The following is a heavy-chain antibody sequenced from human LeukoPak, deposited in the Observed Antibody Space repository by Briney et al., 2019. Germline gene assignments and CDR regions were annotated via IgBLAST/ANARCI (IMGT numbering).Heavy chain of an antibody. V-gene: IGHV3-30*02. CDR1: GFTFSSYG. Sequence: GGSLRLSCAASGFTFSSYGMHWVRQAPGKGLEWVAFIRYDGSNKYYADSVKGRFTNSRDNSKNTLYLQMNSLRAEDTAVYYCARDPGDYSGSYYFDYWGQGTLVTVSS. D-gene: IGHD1-26*01. CDR2: IRYDGSNK. J-gene: IGHJ4*02. CDR3: ARDPGDYSGSYYFDY.